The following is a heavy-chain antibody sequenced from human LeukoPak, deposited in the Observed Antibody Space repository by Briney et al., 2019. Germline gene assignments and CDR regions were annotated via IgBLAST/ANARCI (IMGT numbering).Heavy chain of an antibody. Sequence: ASVKVSCKASGYTFTGYYMHWVRQAPGQGLEWMGWINPNSGGTNYAQKFQGRVTMTRDTSISTAYMELSRLRSDDTAVYYCARDVGGSGGPRAHYDYWGQGTLVTVSS. CDR1: GYTFTGYY. D-gene: IGHD3-10*01. V-gene: IGHV1-2*02. J-gene: IGHJ4*02. CDR3: ARDVGGSGGPRAHYDY. CDR2: INPNSGGT.